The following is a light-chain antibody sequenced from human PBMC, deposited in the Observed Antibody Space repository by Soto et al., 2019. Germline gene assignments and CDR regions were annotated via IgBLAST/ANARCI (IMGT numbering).Light chain of an antibody. CDR3: QQLNSYLTIT. CDR1: QSISSW. CDR2: DAS. Sequence: EIRITKSPSTLSASIRDRVTITCRASQSISSWLAWYQQKPGKAPKLLIYDASSLESGVPSRFSGSGSGTEFTLTISSLQPEDFATYYCQQLNSYLTITFGQGTRLEI. V-gene: IGKV1-5*01. J-gene: IGKJ5*01.